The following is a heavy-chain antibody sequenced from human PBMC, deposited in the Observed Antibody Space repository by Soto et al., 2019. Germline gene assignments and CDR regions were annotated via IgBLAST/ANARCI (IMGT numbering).Heavy chain of an antibody. Sequence: QVQLVESGGGVVQPGRSLRLSCAASGFTFSSYAMHWVRQAPGKGLEWVAVISYDGSNKYYADSVKGRFTSSRDNSKNTLYLQMNSLRAEDTAVYYCARATLYCSGGSCYSGGASYWGQGTLVTVSS. CDR2: ISYDGSNK. CDR3: ARATLYCSGGSCYSGGASY. D-gene: IGHD2-15*01. J-gene: IGHJ4*02. V-gene: IGHV3-30-3*01. CDR1: GFTFSSYA.